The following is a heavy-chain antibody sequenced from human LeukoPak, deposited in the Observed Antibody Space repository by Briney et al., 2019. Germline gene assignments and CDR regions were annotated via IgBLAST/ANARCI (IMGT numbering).Heavy chain of an antibody. CDR3: ARSKARSWPFDS. CDR1: GFTFSHYW. CDR2: IKEDGNDK. V-gene: IGHV3-7*01. J-gene: IGHJ4*02. D-gene: IGHD4-11*01. Sequence: GGSLRLSCAASGFTFSHYWMAWVRQAPGKGLEWVANIKEDGNDKHYLDSVRGRFTISRDNAGNSMYLQMSSLGPDDTAVYFCARSKARSWPFDSWGQGTLVTVSS.